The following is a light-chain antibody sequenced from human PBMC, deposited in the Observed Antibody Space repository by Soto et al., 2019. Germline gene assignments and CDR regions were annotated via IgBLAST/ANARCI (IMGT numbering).Light chain of an antibody. CDR3: QHYNNWPPWT. Sequence: EIVMTQSPATLSVSPGERSTLSCRASQSVSNTYVAWYQQKPGQAPRLLIYGASSRATGIPDRFSGSGSGTDFTLTISRLEPEDFAVYYCQHYNNWPPWTFGQGTKVDI. CDR2: GAS. CDR1: QSVSNTY. J-gene: IGKJ1*01. V-gene: IGKV3-20*01.